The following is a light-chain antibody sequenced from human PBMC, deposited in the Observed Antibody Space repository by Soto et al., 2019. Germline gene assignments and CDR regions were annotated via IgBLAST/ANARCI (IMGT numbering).Light chain of an antibody. J-gene: IGLJ1*01. V-gene: IGLV1-51*01. Sequence: QSVLTQPHSVSAAPGQKVTISCSGSTSNIGNDFVSWYQHLPGSAPKLVIFDNSKRPSGIPDRLSASKSGTSATLGITGLQTGDEADYYCGTWDSSLSAYVFGTGTKLTVL. CDR2: DNS. CDR1: TSNIGNDF. CDR3: GTWDSSLSAYV.